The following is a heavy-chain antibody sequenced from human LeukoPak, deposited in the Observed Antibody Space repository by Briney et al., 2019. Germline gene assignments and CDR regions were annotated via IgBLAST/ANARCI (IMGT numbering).Heavy chain of an antibody. D-gene: IGHD4-17*01. V-gene: IGHV3-74*01. CDR3: ARANGDLWVDY. Sequence: GGSLRLSCAASGFTFSSYWMHWVRQAPGKGLVWVSRINSDGRTTIYADSVKGRFTISRDNARNTLYLQMNSLRAEDTAVYYCARANGDLWVDYWGQGTLVTVSS. CDR2: INSDGRTT. J-gene: IGHJ4*02. CDR1: GFTFSSYW.